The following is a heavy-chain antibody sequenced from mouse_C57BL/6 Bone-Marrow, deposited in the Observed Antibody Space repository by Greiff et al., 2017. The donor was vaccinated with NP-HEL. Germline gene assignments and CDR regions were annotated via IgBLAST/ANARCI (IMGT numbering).Heavy chain of an antibody. Sequence: EVMLVESGGGLVKPGGSLKLSCAASGFTFSSYAMSWVRQTPEKRLEWVATISDGGSYTYYPDNVKGRFTISRDNAKNNLYLQMSHLKSEDTAMYYCARGGGRWLLRYFDYWGQGTTLTVSS. CDR2: ISDGGSYT. CDR3: ARGGGRWLLRYFDY. CDR1: GFTFSSYA. J-gene: IGHJ2*01. V-gene: IGHV5-4*03. D-gene: IGHD2-3*01.